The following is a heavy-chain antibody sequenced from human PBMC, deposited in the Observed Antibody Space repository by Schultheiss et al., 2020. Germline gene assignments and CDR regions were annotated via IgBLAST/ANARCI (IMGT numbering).Heavy chain of an antibody. CDR3: ARWYYYDSSGLPGDYYYYGMDV. CDR1: GFTFSSYE. CDR2: ISSSGSTI. J-gene: IGHJ6*02. V-gene: IGHV3-48*03. D-gene: IGHD3-22*01. Sequence: GGSLGLSCAASGFTFSSYEMNWVRQAPGKGLEWVSYISSSGSTIYYADSVKGRFTISRDNAKNSLYLQMNSLRAEDTAVYYCARWYYYDSSGLPGDYYYYGMDVWGQGTTVTVSS.